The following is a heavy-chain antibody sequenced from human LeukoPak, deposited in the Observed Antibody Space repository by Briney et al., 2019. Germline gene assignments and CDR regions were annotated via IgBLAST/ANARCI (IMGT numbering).Heavy chain of an antibody. CDR2: ISSSSSTI. CDR1: GFTFSSYS. D-gene: IGHD2/OR15-2a*01. CDR3: ARDLGVVSHYYFDY. J-gene: IGHJ4*02. Sequence: EGSLRLSCAASGFTFSSYSMNWVRQAPGKGLEWVSYISSSSSTIYYADSVKGRFTISRDNAKNSLYLQMNSLRAEDTAVYYCARDLGVVSHYYFDYWGQGTLVTVSS. V-gene: IGHV3-48*01.